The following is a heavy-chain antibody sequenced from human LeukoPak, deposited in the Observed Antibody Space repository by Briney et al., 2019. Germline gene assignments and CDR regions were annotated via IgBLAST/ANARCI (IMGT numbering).Heavy chain of an antibody. CDR1: GFAFSTYE. V-gene: IGHV3-48*03. CDR2: ISSSGVTI. CDR3: ARGSSGWYRKSGDY. Sequence: QPGGSLRLSCVASGFAFSTYEMNWVRQAPGKGLEWVSYISSSGVTISYADSVKGRFTISRDNANNSLFLQMNSLRAEDTAVYYCARGSSGWYRKSGDYWGQGTLVTVSS. J-gene: IGHJ4*02. D-gene: IGHD6-19*01.